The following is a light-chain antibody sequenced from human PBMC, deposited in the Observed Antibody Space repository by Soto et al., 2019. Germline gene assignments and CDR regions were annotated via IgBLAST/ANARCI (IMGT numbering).Light chain of an antibody. V-gene: IGKV3-20*01. CDR1: QSVSSSY. Sequence: ETVLTQSPGSLSLSPGERATLSCRASQSVSSSYLAWYQQKPGQAPRLLIYGASSRATGIPDRFSGRGSGTDFTLTISRLEPEDFAVYYCQKYGSSPLTFGGGTKVEIK. CDR3: QKYGSSPLT. J-gene: IGKJ4*01. CDR2: GAS.